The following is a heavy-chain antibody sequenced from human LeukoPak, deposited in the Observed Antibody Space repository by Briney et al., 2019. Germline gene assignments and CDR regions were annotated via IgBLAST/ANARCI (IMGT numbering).Heavy chain of an antibody. CDR2: IFGSGGST. J-gene: IGHJ4*02. V-gene: IGHV3-23*01. CDR1: GFTFSSYA. D-gene: IGHD6-19*01. Sequence: GGSLRLSCAASGFTFSSYAMYWVRQAPGKGLEWVSGIFGSGGSTHYADSVKGRFTISRDNSKNTVYLQMNSLRAEDTAVYYCAKATTGYSSGRFPGWPVDYWGQGTLVTVSS. CDR3: AKATTGYSSGRFPGWPVDY.